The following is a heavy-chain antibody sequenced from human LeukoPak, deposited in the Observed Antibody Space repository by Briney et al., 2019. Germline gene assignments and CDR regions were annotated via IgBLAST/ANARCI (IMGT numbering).Heavy chain of an antibody. V-gene: IGHV3-30*02. CDR3: AKRASSGYYGSGALDI. Sequence: GGSLRLSCAASGFTFSSYDIHWVRQAPGKGLEWVAFIRYDGSNKYYADSVRGRFTISRDNSKNTLYLQMNSLRAEDTAVYYCAKRASSGYYGSGALDIWGQGTMVTVSS. CDR2: IRYDGSNK. D-gene: IGHD3-10*01. CDR1: GFTFSSYD. J-gene: IGHJ3*02.